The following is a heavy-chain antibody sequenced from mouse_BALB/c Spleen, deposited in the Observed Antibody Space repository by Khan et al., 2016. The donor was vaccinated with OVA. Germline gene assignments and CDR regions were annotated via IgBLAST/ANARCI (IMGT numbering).Heavy chain of an antibody. CDR3: ARRGLRWDSDY. D-gene: IGHD1-1*01. CDR1: GYTFINYW. CDR2: INPSTGYT. J-gene: IGHJ2*01. V-gene: IGHV1-7*01. Sequence: QVQLKESGAELAKPGASVKMSCKASGYTFINYWILWIKQRPGQGLEWIGYINPSTGYTEYNQNFKDKATLTADKSSSTAYMQLSSLTYEDSTVYYCARRGLRWDSDYWGKGTTLTVSS.